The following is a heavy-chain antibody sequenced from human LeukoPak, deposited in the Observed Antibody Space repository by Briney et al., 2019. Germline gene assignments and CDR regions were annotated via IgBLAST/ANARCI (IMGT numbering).Heavy chain of an antibody. V-gene: IGHV4-4*07. CDR2: THTSGST. J-gene: IGHJ4*02. CDR3: ARVVSGHFDY. CDR1: GDSISNYY. Sequence: SETLSLTCTVSGDSISNYYWSWIRQPAGKELEWIGRTHTSGSTNYNPSLKSRVTMSVDPSKKQFSLKLSSVTAADTAMYYCARVVSGHFDYWGQGTLATVSS. D-gene: IGHD2-15*01.